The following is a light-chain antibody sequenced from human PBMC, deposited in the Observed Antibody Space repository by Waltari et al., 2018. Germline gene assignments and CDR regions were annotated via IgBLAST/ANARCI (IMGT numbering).Light chain of an antibody. J-gene: IGKJ1*01. V-gene: IGKV3-20*01. Sequence: EIVLTQSPGSLSSSPGASVPLSCRASQSVSRTLAWYQQKPGQAPRLLIFGASNRATGIPDRFSGSGSGTDFSLTISRLEPEDFAVYYCQHYVSLPATFGQGTKVEIK. CDR2: GAS. CDR1: QSVSRT. CDR3: QHYVSLPAT.